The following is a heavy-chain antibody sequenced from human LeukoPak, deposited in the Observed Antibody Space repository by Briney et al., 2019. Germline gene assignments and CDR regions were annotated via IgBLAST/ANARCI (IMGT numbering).Heavy chain of an antibody. Sequence: GGSLRLSCAASGFTFSDYYMSWIRQAPGKGLEWVSYISFSGSPTQYADSVKGRFTISRDNAKNSLYLQMNSLRDEDTAVYYCARDWGQVPASISGHWGQGTLVTVSS. D-gene: IGHD2-2*01. CDR1: GFTFSDYY. CDR2: ISFSGSPT. J-gene: IGHJ4*02. V-gene: IGHV3-11*01. CDR3: ARDWGQVPASISGH.